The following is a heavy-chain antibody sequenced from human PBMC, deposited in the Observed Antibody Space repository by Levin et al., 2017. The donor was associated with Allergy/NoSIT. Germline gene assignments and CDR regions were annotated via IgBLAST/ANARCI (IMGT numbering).Heavy chain of an antibody. Sequence: LSLTCAASGFTFSDYYMSWIRQAPGKGLEWVSYISSSGSTIYYADSVKGRFTISRDNAKNSLYLQMNSLRAEDTAVYYCASPGESSGSPLDYWGQGTLVTVSS. D-gene: IGHD1-26*01. CDR3: ASPGESSGSPLDY. CDR2: ISSSGSTI. CDR1: GFTFSDYY. J-gene: IGHJ4*02. V-gene: IGHV3-11*01.